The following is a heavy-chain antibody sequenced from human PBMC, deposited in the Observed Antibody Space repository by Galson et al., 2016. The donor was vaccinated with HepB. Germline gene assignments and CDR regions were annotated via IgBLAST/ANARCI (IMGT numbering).Heavy chain of an antibody. D-gene: IGHD2-8*02. V-gene: IGHV3-23*01. CDR2: LSGWGDHT. CDR3: GKDRGWWATDP. CDR1: GFTFSDYA. J-gene: IGHJ5*02. Sequence: SLRLSCAVSGFTFSDYAMYWVRQAPGKGLDWVSSLSGWGDHTYYADSVKGRFTISRDNSKNTVFLQMNSLRVDDTAIYYCGKDRGWWATDPWGQGTLVTVSS.